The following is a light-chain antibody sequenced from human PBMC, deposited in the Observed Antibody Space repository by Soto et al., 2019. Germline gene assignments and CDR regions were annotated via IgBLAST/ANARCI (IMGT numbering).Light chain of an antibody. CDR2: AAS. V-gene: IGKV3-11*01. CDR1: QSVSSN. Sequence: ETVMTQSPGTLSLSPGEIAALYFRASQSVSSNLAWYQQKPGQAPRLLIYAASNRANGIPARFSGSGSGTDFTLTVSSLEPEDFVVYYCRQRSNWPWTFGQGTKVDIK. CDR3: RQRSNWPWT. J-gene: IGKJ1*01.